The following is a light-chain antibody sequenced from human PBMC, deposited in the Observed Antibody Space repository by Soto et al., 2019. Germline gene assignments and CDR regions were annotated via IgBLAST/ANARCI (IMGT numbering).Light chain of an antibody. CDR3: LQDHSFPWT. Sequence: ATQMTQSPSSLSASVGDRVTITCRTSQDVGSYLGWYQQKPGRAPKLLIYGASSLQSGVPPRFSGSGSGTNFTLTISSLQPEDVATYFCLQDHSFPWTFGQGTKVEV. V-gene: IGKV1-6*02. J-gene: IGKJ1*01. CDR1: QDVGSY. CDR2: GAS.